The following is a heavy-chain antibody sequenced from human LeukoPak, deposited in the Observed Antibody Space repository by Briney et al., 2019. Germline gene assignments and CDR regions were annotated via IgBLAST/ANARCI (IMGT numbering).Heavy chain of an antibody. D-gene: IGHD3-10*01. J-gene: IGHJ3*02. CDR3: AKAQRGLNAFDI. CDR1: GFTFSSYG. CDR2: ISYDGSNK. V-gene: IGHV3-30*18. Sequence: PGGSLTLSCAVSGFTFSSYGMHRARQAPGKGLEWVADISYDGSNKYYADSVKGRFTIPRDNSKNTLYLQMNSLRAEDTAVYYCAKAQRGLNAFDIWGQGTMVTVSS.